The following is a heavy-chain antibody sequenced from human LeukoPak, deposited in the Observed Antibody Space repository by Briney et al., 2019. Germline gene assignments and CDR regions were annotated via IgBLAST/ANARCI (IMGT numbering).Heavy chain of an antibody. D-gene: IGHD6-19*01. CDR3: ARRGYSSGWAIDY. J-gene: IGHJ4*02. Sequence: SVKVSCKASGGTFSSYAISWVRQAPGQGLEWMGRITPILGIANYAQKFQGRVTITADKSTSTAYMELSSLRSEDTAVYYCARRGYSSGWAIDYWGQGTLVTVSS. V-gene: IGHV1-69*04. CDR1: GGTFSSYA. CDR2: ITPILGIA.